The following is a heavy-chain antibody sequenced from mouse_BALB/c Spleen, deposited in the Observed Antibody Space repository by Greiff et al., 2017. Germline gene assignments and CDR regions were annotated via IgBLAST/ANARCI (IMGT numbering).Heavy chain of an antibody. D-gene: IGHD1-2*01. J-gene: IGHJ4*01. V-gene: IGHV5-6-4*01. CDR3: TRAPGVITTTDGTNYYAMDY. CDR1: GFTFSSYT. Sequence: EVMLVESGGGLVKPGGSLKLSCAASGFTFSSYTMSWVRQTPEKRLEWVATISSGGSYTYYPDSVKGRFTFSRDNAKNTLYLQMSSLKSEDTAMYYCTRAPGVITTTDGTNYYAMDYWGQGTSVTVSS. CDR2: ISSGGSYT.